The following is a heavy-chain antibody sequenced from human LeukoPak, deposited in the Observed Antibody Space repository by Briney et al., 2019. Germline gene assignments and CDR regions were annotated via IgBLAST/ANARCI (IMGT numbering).Heavy chain of an antibody. D-gene: IGHD6-19*01. Sequence: SETLSLACTVSGGSISSYYWSWIRQPPGKGLEWIGYIYYSGSTNYNPSLKSRVTISVDTSKNQFSLKLSSVTAADTAVYYCAREARAVAGTPWFDPWGQGTLVTVSS. CDR2: IYYSGST. CDR3: AREARAVAGTPWFDP. CDR1: GGSISSYY. J-gene: IGHJ5*02. V-gene: IGHV4-59*01.